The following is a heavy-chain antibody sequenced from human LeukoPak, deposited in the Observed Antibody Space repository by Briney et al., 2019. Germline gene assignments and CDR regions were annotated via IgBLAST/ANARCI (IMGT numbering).Heavy chain of an antibody. CDR2: INHSGST. CDR3: ARGGYCSSTSCYNWFDP. Sequence: SETLSLTCTVSGGSISSYYWSWIRQPPGKGLEWIGEINHSGSTNYNPSLKSRVTISVDTSKNQFSLKLSSVTAADTAVYYCARGGYCSSTSCYNWFDPWGQGTLVTVSS. V-gene: IGHV4-34*01. D-gene: IGHD2-2*02. J-gene: IGHJ5*02. CDR1: GGSISSYY.